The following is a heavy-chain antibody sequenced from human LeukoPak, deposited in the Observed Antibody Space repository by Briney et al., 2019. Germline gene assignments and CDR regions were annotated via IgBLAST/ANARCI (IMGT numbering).Heavy chain of an antibody. V-gene: IGHV1-69*13. J-gene: IGHJ4*02. Sequence: SVKVSCKASGGTFSSYAISWVRQAPGQGLEWMGGIIPIFGTANYAQKFQGRVTITADESTSTAYMELSSLRSEDTAVYYCARVWYYGSGSYPPSPDIDYWGQGTLVTVSS. CDR1: GGTFSSYA. CDR2: IIPIFGTA. D-gene: IGHD3-10*01. CDR3: ARVWYYGSGSYPPSPDIDY.